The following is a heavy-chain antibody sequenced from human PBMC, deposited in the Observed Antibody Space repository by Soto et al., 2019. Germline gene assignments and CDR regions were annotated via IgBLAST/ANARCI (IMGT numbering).Heavy chain of an antibody. Sequence: PSETLSLTCAVYGGSFSGYHWSWIRQPPGKGLEWIGEINHSGSTNYNPSLKSRVTISVDTSKNQFSLKLSSVTAADTAVYYCARGPLVLMVYAIRPPLWWFDPWGQGTLVTVSS. CDR1: GGSFSGYH. J-gene: IGHJ5*02. CDR3: ARGPLVLMVYAIRPPLWWFDP. D-gene: IGHD2-8*01. CDR2: INHSGST. V-gene: IGHV4-34*01.